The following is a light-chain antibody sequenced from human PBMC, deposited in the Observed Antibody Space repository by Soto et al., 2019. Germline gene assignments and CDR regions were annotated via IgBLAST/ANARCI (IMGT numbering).Light chain of an antibody. V-gene: IGLV1-44*01. CDR2: SNN. J-gene: IGLJ1*01. CDR3: AAWDDSLNGYV. Sequence: TEPPSGSGTTEQMDKISCSSSRSNIGSNTVNWYRQRPGTAHKLLIYSNNQRPSGVPDRFSGSKYGPSASLAISGLKSGDEADYYCAAWDDSLNGYVLGTGTKVTGL. CDR1: RSNIGSNT.